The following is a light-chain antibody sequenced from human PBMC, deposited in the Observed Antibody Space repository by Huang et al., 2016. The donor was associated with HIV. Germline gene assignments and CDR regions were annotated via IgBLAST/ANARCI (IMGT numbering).Light chain of an antibody. J-gene: IGKJ2*01. Sequence: EIVLTQSPGTLSLSPGERATLSCRASQSINSNYLAWYQPCPGQAPRLLIYGASRRATGIPERFSGSGSGTDFTLTISRLEPEDFAVYYCQQYGSSPGTFGQGTNLEIK. CDR2: GAS. V-gene: IGKV3-20*01. CDR3: QQYGSSPGT. CDR1: QSINSNY.